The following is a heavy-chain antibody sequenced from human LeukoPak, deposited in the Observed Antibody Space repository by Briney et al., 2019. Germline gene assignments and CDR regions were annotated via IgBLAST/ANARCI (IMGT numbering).Heavy chain of an antibody. Sequence: SETLSLTCAVYGGSFSGYHWTWIRQSPGKGLDWIGDINPSGSTYYNPSLSSRLTISVDTSKNQFSLKLRSVTAADTAVYYCARGRHDITMIVVVMTSVSYYLDVWGKGTTVTVS. CDR2: INPSGST. D-gene: IGHD3-22*01. V-gene: IGHV4-34*01. J-gene: IGHJ6*03. CDR3: ARGRHDITMIVVVMTSVSYYLDV. CDR1: GGSFSGYH.